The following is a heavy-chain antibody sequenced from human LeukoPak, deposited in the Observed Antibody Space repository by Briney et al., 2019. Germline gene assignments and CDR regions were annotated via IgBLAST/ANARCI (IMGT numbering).Heavy chain of an antibody. V-gene: IGHV4-31*03. Sequence: SETLSLTCTVSGGSISSGGYYWSWIRQHPGKGLEWIGYIYYSGSTYYNPSLKSRVTISVDTSKNQFSLKLSSVTAADTAVYYCARHNDFWSGYSYENWFDPWGQGTLVPSPQ. CDR2: IYYSGST. D-gene: IGHD3-3*01. CDR3: ARHNDFWSGYSYENWFDP. J-gene: IGHJ5*02. CDR1: GGSISSGGYY.